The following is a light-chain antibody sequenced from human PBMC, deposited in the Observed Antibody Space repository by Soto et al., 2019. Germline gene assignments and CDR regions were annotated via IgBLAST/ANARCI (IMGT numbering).Light chain of an antibody. V-gene: IGKV3-15*01. CDR2: GAS. CDR3: QQYNNWPPGT. Sequence: EIVLTQSPATLSLSPGERATLSCRASQRVSSNLAWYQQKPGQAPRLLIYGASTRATGIPARFSGSGSGTEFTLTISSLQSEDFAVYYCQQYNNWPPGTFGQGTKVDI. J-gene: IGKJ1*01. CDR1: QRVSSN.